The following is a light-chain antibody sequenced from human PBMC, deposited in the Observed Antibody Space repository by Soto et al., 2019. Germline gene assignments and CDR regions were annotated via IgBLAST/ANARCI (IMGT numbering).Light chain of an antibody. CDR1: QSVRNN. Sequence: EVVMTQSKGTLSVSPGERATLSCRASQSVRNNLAWYQQKPGQAPRLVIYGASTRATGVPARFSGSGFETEFTLTISSLQSEDFAVYYCQQYEKWPPSITFGQGTRLEIK. CDR3: QQYEKWPPSIT. J-gene: IGKJ5*01. V-gene: IGKV3-15*01. CDR2: GAS.